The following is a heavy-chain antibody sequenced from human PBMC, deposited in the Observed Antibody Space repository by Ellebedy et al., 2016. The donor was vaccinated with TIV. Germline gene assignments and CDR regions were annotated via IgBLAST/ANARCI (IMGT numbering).Heavy chain of an antibody. D-gene: IGHD3-3*01. CDR1: GGSISSYY. CDR3: ARDYTIFGVVSHYYYGMDV. V-gene: IGHV4-59*01. Sequence: SETLSLTXTVSGGSISSYYWSWIRQPLGEGLEWIGYIYYSGSTNYNPSLKSRVTISVDTSKNQFSLKLSSVTAADTAVYYCARDYTIFGVVSHYYYGMDVWGQGTTVTVSS. CDR2: IYYSGST. J-gene: IGHJ6*02.